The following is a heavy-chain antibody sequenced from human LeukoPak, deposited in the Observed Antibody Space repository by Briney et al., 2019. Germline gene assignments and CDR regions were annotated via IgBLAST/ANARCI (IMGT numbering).Heavy chain of an antibody. V-gene: IGHV3-21*06. D-gene: IGHD3-16*01. CDR1: GFTFSSYA. Sequence: PGGSLRLSCAASGFTFSSYAMSWVRQAPGKGLEWVSSISNTGDHIYYADSLQGRFTISRDNAKNSLFLQMDSLRVDDTAIYYCARGAGVGSYVPFDFWGLGTLVAVSS. CDR3: ARGAGVGSYVPFDF. J-gene: IGHJ4*02. CDR2: ISNTGDHI.